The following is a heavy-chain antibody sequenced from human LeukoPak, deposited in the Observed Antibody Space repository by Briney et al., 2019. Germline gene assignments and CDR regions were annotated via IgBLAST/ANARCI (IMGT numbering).Heavy chain of an antibody. CDR2: IYHNGNT. CDR1: GGSISSGGYS. CDR3: ASGGYSYGFDY. J-gene: IGHJ4*02. D-gene: IGHD5-18*01. Sequence: SETLSLTCAVSGGSISSGGYSWSWIRQPPGKGVEWIGYIYHNGNTYYSPSLKSRVTISVDRSKNQLSLKLSSVTAADTAMYYCASGGYSYGFDYWGQGTLVTVSS. V-gene: IGHV4-30-2*01.